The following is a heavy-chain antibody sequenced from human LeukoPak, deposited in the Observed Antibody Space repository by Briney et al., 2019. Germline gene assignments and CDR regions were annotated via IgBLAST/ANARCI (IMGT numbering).Heavy chain of an antibody. CDR3: ARDSVEWLLYFDY. CDR2: IIPIFGTA. CDR1: GGTFSSYA. D-gene: IGHD3-3*01. Sequence: SVKVSCKASGGTFSSYAISWVRQAPGQGLEWMGGIIPIFGTANYAQKFQGRVTITADQSTSTAYMELSSLRSEDTAVYYCARDSVEWLLYFDYWGQGTLVTVSS. V-gene: IGHV1-69*13. J-gene: IGHJ4*02.